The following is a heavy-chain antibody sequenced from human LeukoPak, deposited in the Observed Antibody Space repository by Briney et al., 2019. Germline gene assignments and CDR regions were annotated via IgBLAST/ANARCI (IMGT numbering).Heavy chain of an antibody. CDR3: ARRSSSTLYYGMDV. D-gene: IGHD2-2*01. J-gene: IGHJ6*02. Sequence: PGGSLRLSCAASGFTFSSYAMSWVRQAPGKGLEWVSAISGSGGSTYYADSVKGRFTISRDNSKNTLYLQMNSLRVEDTAVYYCARRSSSTLYYGMDVWGQGTTVTVSS. CDR2: ISGSGGST. CDR1: GFTFSSYA. V-gene: IGHV3-23*01.